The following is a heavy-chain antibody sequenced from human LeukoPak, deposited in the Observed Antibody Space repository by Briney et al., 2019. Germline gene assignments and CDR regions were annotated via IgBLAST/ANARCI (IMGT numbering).Heavy chain of an antibody. V-gene: IGHV1-18*01. D-gene: IGHD4-23*01. J-gene: IGHJ4*02. CDR3: ARARQVTMVVTADY. CDR1: GYTFTGYG. Sequence: GASVKVSCKASGYTFTGYGISWVRQPPGQGLEWMGWISAYNGNTNYAQKLQGRVTMTTDTSTSTAYMELRSLRSDDTAVYYCARARQVTMVVTADYWGQGTLVTVSS. CDR2: ISAYNGNT.